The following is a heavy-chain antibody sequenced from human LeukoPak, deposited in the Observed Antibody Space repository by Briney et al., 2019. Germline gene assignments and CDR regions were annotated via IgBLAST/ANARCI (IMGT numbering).Heavy chain of an antibody. CDR2: INHSGST. D-gene: IGHD2-2*01. Sequence: SETLSLTCAVYGGSFSGYYWSWIRQPPGKGLERIGEINHSGSTNYNPSLKSRVTISVDTSKNQFSLKLSSVTAADTAVYYCARGERGCSSTSCFGDFDYWGQGTLVTVSS. CDR1: GGSFSGYY. V-gene: IGHV4-34*01. J-gene: IGHJ4*02. CDR3: ARGERGCSSTSCFGDFDY.